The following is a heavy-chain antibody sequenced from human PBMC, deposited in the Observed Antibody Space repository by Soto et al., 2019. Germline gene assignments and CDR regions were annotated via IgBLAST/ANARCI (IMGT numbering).Heavy chain of an antibody. Sequence: SVKVSCKASGGTFSSYAISWVRQAPGQGLEWMGGIIPIFGTANYAQKFQGRVTITADESTSTAYMGLSSLRSEDTAVYYCARDRSIFGVVILPYYYYGMDVWGQGTTVTVSS. CDR3: ARDRSIFGVVILPYYYYGMDV. V-gene: IGHV1-69*13. CDR2: IIPIFGTA. J-gene: IGHJ6*02. D-gene: IGHD3-3*01. CDR1: GGTFSSYA.